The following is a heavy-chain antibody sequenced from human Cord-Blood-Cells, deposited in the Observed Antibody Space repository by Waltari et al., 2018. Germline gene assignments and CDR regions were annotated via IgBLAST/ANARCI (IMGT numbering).Heavy chain of an antibody. CDR1: GGTFSSYA. V-gene: IGHV1-69*01. J-gene: IGHJ1*01. D-gene: IGHD2-2*02. Sequence: QVQLVQSGAEVKKPGSSVKVPCKASGGTFSSYAISWVRQAPGQGLEWMGGIIPIFGTANYAQKFQGRVTITADESTSTAYMELSSLRSEDTAVYYCARTCSSTSCYTEYFQHWGQGTLVTVSS. CDR2: IIPIFGTA. CDR3: ARTCSSTSCYTEYFQH.